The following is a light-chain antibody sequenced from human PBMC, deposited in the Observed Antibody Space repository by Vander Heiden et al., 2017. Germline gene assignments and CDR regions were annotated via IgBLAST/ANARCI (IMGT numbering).Light chain of an antibody. Sequence: EIVLTQSPATLSVSPGERATLSCRASQSVSSNLAWYQQKPGQAPRLLIYGASTRATGIPARFSGTGSGTEFTLTISSLQSEDFAVYYCHQDNNWPRTFGQGTKVGIK. CDR1: QSVSSN. CDR3: HQDNNWPRT. CDR2: GAS. J-gene: IGKJ1*01. V-gene: IGKV3-15*01.